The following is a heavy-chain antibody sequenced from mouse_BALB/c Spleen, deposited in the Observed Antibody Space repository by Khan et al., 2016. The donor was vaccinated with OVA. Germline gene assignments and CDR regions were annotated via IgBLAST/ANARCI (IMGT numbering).Heavy chain of an antibody. D-gene: IGHD1-1*01. V-gene: IGHV14-3*02. J-gene: IGHJ2*01. CDR3: ASHNGSSPDYFDY. Sequence: IQLVQSGAELVKPGASVKLSCTASGFNIKDTYMHWVKQRPEQGLEWIGRIDPANGNTKYDPKFQGKATITADTSSNTAYLQLSSLTSEDTAVYYCASHNGSSPDYFDYWGQGTTLTVSS. CDR2: IDPANGNT. CDR1: GFNIKDTY.